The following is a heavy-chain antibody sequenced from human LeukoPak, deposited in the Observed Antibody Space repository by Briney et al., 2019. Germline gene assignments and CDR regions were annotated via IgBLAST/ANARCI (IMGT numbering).Heavy chain of an antibody. CDR3: ANTDFWSGAG. CDR2: IIPILGIA. Sequence: SVKASCKASGYTFTGYYMHWVRQAPGQGLEWMGRIIPILGIANYAQKFQGRVTITADKSTSTAYMELSSLRSEDTAVYYCANTDFWSGAGWGQGTLVTVSS. CDR1: GYTFTGYY. V-gene: IGHV1-69*02. D-gene: IGHD3-3*01. J-gene: IGHJ4*02.